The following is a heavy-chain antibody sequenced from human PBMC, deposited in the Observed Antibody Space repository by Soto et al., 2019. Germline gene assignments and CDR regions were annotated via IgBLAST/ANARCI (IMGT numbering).Heavy chain of an antibody. CDR2: ISSSSGST. CDR3: ARDRGGSDRLYSYHGIDV. Sequence: PGGSLRLSCAASGFTFSDDYMSWIRQAPGKGLEYISYISSSSGSTNYADSVKGRFTISRDNAKNSLYLQMSSLRAEDTAVYYCARDRGGSDRLYSYHGIDVWRQGTTVTVS. J-gene: IGHJ6*02. CDR1: GFTFSDDY. V-gene: IGHV3-11*06. D-gene: IGHD3-10*01.